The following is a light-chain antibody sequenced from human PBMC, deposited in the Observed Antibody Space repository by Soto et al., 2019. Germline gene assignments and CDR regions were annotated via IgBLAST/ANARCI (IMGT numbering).Light chain of an antibody. Sequence: ETVKTQSPATLSVSPGERATLSCRASQSVSSNLAWYQQKPGQAPRLLIYGASTRATGIPARFSGSGSGTEFTLTISSLQSEDFAVYYCQQYTHWPRTFGQGTKVDVK. CDR3: QQYTHWPRT. V-gene: IGKV3-15*01. CDR2: GAS. J-gene: IGKJ1*01. CDR1: QSVSSN.